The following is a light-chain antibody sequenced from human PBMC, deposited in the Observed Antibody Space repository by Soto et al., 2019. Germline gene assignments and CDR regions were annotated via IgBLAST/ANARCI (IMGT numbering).Light chain of an antibody. Sequence: VVTQSPAPLSVFPGETATLSCSPSQSVSSDLDWYQQRPGQAPRLLIYGASTRATGIPARFRGSGSGTEFRLTISSLQSEDFATYYGQQYNTWHPKMAFGRGTKVEIK. J-gene: IGKJ1*01. CDR2: GAS. CDR1: QSVSSD. V-gene: IGKV3-15*01. CDR3: QQYNTWHPKMA.